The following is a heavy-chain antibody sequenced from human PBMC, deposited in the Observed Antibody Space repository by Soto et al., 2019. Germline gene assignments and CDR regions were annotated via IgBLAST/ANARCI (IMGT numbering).Heavy chain of an antibody. V-gene: IGHV3-64D*08. J-gene: IGHJ4*02. Sequence: GGSLRLSCSASGFTFSSYAMHWVRQAPGKGLEYVSAISSNGGSTYYADSVKGRFTISRDNSKNTLYLQMSSLRAEDTAVYYCVKGGTFWSKVPYSGSYNERVWGQGTLVTVSS. D-gene: IGHD1-26*01. CDR1: GFTFSSYA. CDR2: ISSNGGST. CDR3: VKGGTFWSKVPYSGSYNERV.